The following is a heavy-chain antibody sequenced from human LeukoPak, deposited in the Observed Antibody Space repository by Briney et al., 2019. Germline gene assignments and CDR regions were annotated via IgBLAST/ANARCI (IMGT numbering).Heavy chain of an antibody. D-gene: IGHD4-11*01. V-gene: IGHV4-59*02. CDR3: ARGVLTTVSYYMDV. J-gene: IGHJ4*02. CDR1: GGSVSSHQ. Sequence: SETLSLTCTVSGGSVSSHQWSWIRQPPGKGLEWIGYIYYSGSTNYNPSLRSRFTISIDRSTNRFSLRLSSVTAADTAMYYCARGVLTTVSYYMDVWGQGTLVTVSS. CDR2: IYYSGST.